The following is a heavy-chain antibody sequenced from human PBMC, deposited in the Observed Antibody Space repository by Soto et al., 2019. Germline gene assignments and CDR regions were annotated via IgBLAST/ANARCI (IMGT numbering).Heavy chain of an antibody. CDR2: IYYSGST. V-gene: IGHV4-39*01. J-gene: IGHJ4*02. CDR3: ARADTIFGEYFYY. CDR1: GGSISSSSYY. D-gene: IGHD3-3*01. Sequence: SETLSLTCTVSGGSISSSSYYWGWIRQPPGKGLEWIGSIYYSGSTYYNPSLKSRVTISVDTSKNQFSLKLSSVTAADTAVYYCARADTIFGEYFYYWGQGTLVTVSS.